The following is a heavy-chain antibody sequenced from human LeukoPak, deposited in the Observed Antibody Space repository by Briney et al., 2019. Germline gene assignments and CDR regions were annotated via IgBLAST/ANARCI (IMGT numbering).Heavy chain of an antibody. CDR3: TREGAYDSGTYGAGDY. J-gene: IGHJ4*02. Sequence: PGGSLRLSCAASGFTVSSNYMSWVRQAPGKGLVWVSRLNTGGNSTIYADSVKGRFIISRDNAKSTLYLQMNSLRADDTGVYYCTREGAYDSGTYGAGDYWGQGTLVTVSS. V-gene: IGHV3-74*01. CDR1: GFTVSSNY. D-gene: IGHD3-10*01. CDR2: LNTGGNST.